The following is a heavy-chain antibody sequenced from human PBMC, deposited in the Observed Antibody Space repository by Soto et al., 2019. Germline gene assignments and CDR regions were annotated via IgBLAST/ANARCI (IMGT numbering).Heavy chain of an antibody. Sequence: QVQLVESGGTVVQPGRSLRLSCAASGFTFSSYALHWVRQAPGTGLEWVTLISYDASNKYYGNSVKGRFTISRDNSKNTLYLQMDSLRAEDTAVYYCARSSGWGIDYWGQGTLVTVSS. CDR1: GFTFSSYA. CDR2: ISYDASNK. V-gene: IGHV3-30*03. J-gene: IGHJ4*02. D-gene: IGHD6-19*01. CDR3: ARSSGWGIDY.